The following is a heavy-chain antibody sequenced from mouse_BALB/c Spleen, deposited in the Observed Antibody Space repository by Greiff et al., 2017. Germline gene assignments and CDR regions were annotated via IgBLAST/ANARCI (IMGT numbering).Heavy chain of an antibody. CDR2: IYPGDGDT. CDR3: ARSGKYEFDD. J-gene: IGHJ2*01. CDR1: GYAFSSSW. D-gene: IGHD2-14*01. Sequence: QVQLQQSGPELVKPGASVKISCKASGYAFSSSWMNWVKQRPGQGLEWIGRIYPGDGDTNYNGKFKGKATLTADKSSSTAYMQLSSLTSVDSAVYFCARSGKYEFDDWGQGTTLTVSS. V-gene: IGHV1-82*01.